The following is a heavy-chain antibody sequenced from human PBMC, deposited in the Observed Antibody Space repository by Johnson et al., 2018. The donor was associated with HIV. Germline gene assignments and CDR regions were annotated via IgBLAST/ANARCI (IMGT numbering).Heavy chain of an antibody. V-gene: IGHV3-15*01. CDR3: TREGRTVAAFTVGAFDI. CDR2: IKSKTDGGTT. CDR1: GFTFSNAW. J-gene: IGHJ3*02. D-gene: IGHD6-19*01. Sequence: EQLVESGGGLVQPGGSLRLSCAASGFTFSNAWMSWVRQAPGKGLEWVGRIKSKTDGGTTDYAAPVKGRFTISRDDSKNTLYLQMNSLKTEDTAVYYCTREGRTVAAFTVGAFDIWGQGTMVTVSS.